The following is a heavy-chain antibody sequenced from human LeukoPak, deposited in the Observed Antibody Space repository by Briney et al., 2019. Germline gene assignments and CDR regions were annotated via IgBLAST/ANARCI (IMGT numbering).Heavy chain of an antibody. CDR3: ARVADGGDSSSLTDRFDY. V-gene: IGHV3-11*01. CDR2: ISSSGITI. D-gene: IGHD6-13*01. Sequence: GGSLRLLCAAWGFTFSDYQMSCLREAPGRGLVGGSYISSSGITIYYADSVKGRFTISRDNAKNSLYLQMNSLRGKDTAVYYCARVADGGDSSSLTDRFDYWGQGNLVTVSS. CDR1: GFTFSDYQ. J-gene: IGHJ4*02.